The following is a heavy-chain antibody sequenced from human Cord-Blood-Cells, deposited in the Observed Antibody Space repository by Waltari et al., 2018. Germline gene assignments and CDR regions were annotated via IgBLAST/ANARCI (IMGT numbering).Heavy chain of an antibody. CDR3: ARDQVAAASYGMDV. J-gene: IGHJ6*02. Sequence: QVQLQESGPGLVKPSQTLSLTCTVSGGSISSGGYYWSWICQHPGKGLEWIGYIYYSGSTYYNPSLKSRVTISVDTSKNQFSLKLSSVTAADTAVYYCARDQVAAASYGMDVWGQGTTVTVSS. V-gene: IGHV4-31*03. CDR2: IYYSGST. CDR1: GGSISSGGYY. D-gene: IGHD6-13*01.